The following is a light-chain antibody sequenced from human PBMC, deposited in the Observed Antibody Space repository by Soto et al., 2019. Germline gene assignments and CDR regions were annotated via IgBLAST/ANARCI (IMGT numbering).Light chain of an antibody. V-gene: IGKV3-20*01. CDR2: GAS. J-gene: IGKJ3*01. CDR1: QSVSSNY. Sequence: EIVMTQSPGTLSLSPGETATLSCRASQSVSSNYVAWFHQKPGQAPRLLIYGASSRATGVPDRFSASGSGTDFTLTISRLEPEEFAVYYCQQYCRSPFTFGPGTKVDIK. CDR3: QQYCRSPFT.